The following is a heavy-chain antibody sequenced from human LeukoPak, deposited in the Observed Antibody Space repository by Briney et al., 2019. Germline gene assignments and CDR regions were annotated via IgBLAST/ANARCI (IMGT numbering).Heavy chain of an antibody. Sequence: GGSLRLSCSASGFTFNTYAMSWVRQAPGRAMEWVSAITASGGPTYYADSVKGRFTISRDNAKNSLYLQMNSLRAEDTAVYYCARDYSTVTTFFDYWGQGTLVTVSS. V-gene: IGHV3-23*01. J-gene: IGHJ4*02. CDR3: ARDYSTVTTFFDY. CDR2: ITASGGPT. CDR1: GFTFNTYA. D-gene: IGHD4-17*01.